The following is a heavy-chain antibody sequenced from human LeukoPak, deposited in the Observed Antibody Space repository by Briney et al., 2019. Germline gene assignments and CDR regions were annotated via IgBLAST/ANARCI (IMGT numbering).Heavy chain of an antibody. Sequence: GGSLRLSCAASGFTFDDYAMHWVRQAPGKGLEWVSGISWNSGSIGYADSVKGRFTISRDNAKNSLYLRMNSLRAEDTALYYCAKASSSWYEFDYWGQGTLVTVSS. CDR1: GFTFDDYA. V-gene: IGHV3-9*01. D-gene: IGHD6-13*01. J-gene: IGHJ4*02. CDR3: AKASSSWYEFDY. CDR2: ISWNSGSI.